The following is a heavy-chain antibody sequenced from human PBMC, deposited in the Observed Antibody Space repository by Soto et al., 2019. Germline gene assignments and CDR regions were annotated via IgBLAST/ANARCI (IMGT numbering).Heavy chain of an antibody. V-gene: IGHV3-21*01. D-gene: IGHD5-18*01. CDR1: GFTFSSYS. CDR3: AREICIVTQLYYYYGMDV. Sequence: PGGSLRLSCAASGFTFSSYSMNWVRQAPGKGLEWVSSISSSSSYIYYADSVKGRFTISRDNAKNSLYLQMNSLRAEDTAVYYCAREICIVTQLYYYYGMDVCGQGTTVPVSS. J-gene: IGHJ6*02. CDR2: ISSSSSYI.